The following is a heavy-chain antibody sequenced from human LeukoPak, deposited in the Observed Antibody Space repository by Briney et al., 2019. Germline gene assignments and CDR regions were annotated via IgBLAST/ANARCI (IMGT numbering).Heavy chain of an antibody. J-gene: IGHJ4*02. Sequence: ASVKVSCKASGGTFSSYAISWVRQAPGQGPEWMGWISAYSTYNGNTNYVQKFQGRVTITTDTSTSTAYMELRSLRSDDTAVYYCTRDLGQWLLQGIFFDYWGQGTLVTVSS. D-gene: IGHD5-12*01. CDR3: TRDLGQWLLQGIFFDY. CDR2: ISAYSTYNGNT. V-gene: IGHV1-18*01. CDR1: GGTFSSYA.